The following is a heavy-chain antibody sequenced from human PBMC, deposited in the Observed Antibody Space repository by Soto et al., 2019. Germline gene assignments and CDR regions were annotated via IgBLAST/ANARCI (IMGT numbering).Heavy chain of an antibody. CDR1: GFIVSTNY. CDR3: AKCMGSSWIGVIDN. CDR2: IYTGGST. Sequence: EVQLVETGGGLIQPGGSLRLSCAASGFIVSTNYMSWVRQSPGKGLEWVSVIYTGGSTYYADSVKGRFTISRDNSKNRLFLQMNSLRAEDTAIYYCAKCMGSSWIGVIDNWGQGTLVTVSS. D-gene: IGHD6-13*01. J-gene: IGHJ4*02. V-gene: IGHV3-53*02.